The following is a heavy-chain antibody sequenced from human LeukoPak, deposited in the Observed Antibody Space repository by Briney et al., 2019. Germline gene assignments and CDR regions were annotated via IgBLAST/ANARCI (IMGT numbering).Heavy chain of an antibody. D-gene: IGHD2-2*01. CDR3: ARDWKDIVVVPAATAYYYMDV. V-gene: IGHV3-53*01. CDR2: IYSGGST. J-gene: IGHJ6*03. Sequence: GGSLRLSCAASGFTVSSNYMSWVRQAPGKGLEWVSLIYSGGSTYSADSVKCRFTISRDNSKDTQFLQMNSQRAEDTAVYYCARDWKDIVVVPAATAYYYMDVWGKGTTVTVSS. CDR1: GFTVSSNY.